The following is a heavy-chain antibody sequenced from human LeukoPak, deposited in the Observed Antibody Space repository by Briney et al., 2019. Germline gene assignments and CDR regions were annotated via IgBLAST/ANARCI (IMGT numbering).Heavy chain of an antibody. V-gene: IGHV3-7*01. J-gene: IGHJ4*02. CDR2: IKQDGSEK. D-gene: IGHD6-13*01. Sequence: GGSLRLSCAASGFTFTGYALSWVRQAPGKGLEWVANIKQDGSEKHYVDSVKGRFTISTDNAKNSMDLQMNSLRAEDTAVYYCAREGGAAGSDWGQGTLVTVSS. CDR3: AREGGAAGSD. CDR1: GFTFTGYA.